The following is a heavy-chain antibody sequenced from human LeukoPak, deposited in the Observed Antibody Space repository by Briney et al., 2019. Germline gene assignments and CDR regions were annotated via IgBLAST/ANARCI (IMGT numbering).Heavy chain of an antibody. Sequence: GGSLRLSCAASGFTFSSYGMHWVRQAPGRGLEWVAVIWYDGSNKYYADSVKGRFTISRDNSKNTLYLQMNSLRAEDTAVYYCARGSGGYDILSGYYNSPYFDFWGQGTLVTVSS. D-gene: IGHD3-9*01. CDR2: IWYDGSNK. V-gene: IGHV3-33*01. J-gene: IGHJ4*02. CDR1: GFTFSSYG. CDR3: ARGSGGYDILSGYYNSPYFDF.